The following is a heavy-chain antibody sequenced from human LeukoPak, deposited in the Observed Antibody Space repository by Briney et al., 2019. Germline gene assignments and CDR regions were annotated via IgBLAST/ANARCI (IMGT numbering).Heavy chain of an antibody. D-gene: IGHD1-14*01. CDR2: ISGSGDST. CDR3: AKGSTYFGTYHFDY. J-gene: IGHJ4*02. V-gene: IGHV3-23*01. Sequence: GGSLRLSCAASGFIFRNYAMNWVRQAPGKGLEWVSTISGSGDSTYYADSVKGRFTISRDNSKSTLHLQMYSLRAEDTAVYYCAKGSTYFGTYHFDYWGQGTLVTVSS. CDR1: GFIFRNYA.